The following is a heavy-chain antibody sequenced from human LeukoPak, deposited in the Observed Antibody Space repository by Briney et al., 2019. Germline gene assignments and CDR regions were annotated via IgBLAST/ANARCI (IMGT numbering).Heavy chain of an antibody. V-gene: IGHV1-2*02. CDR2: INPNSGGT. Sequence: ASVKVSCKASGYTFTGYYMHWVRQAPGQGLEWMGWINPNSGGTNYVQKFQGRVTMTRDTSISTAYMELSRLRSDDTAVYYCARVASLSAYYGDYGYWGQGTLVTVSS. J-gene: IGHJ4*02. CDR3: ARVASLSAYYGDYGY. D-gene: IGHD4-17*01. CDR1: GYTFTGYY.